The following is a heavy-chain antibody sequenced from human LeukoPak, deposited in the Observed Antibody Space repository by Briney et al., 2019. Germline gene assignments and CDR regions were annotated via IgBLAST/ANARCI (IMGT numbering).Heavy chain of an antibody. Sequence: SETLSLTCTVSGGSISSSTYYWGWIRQPPGKGPELIGNIYYSGSTYYNPSLKSRVTISVDTSKNQFSLKLSSVTAADTAVYYCARVKTKGQWPPDYWGQGTLVTVSS. V-gene: IGHV4-39*07. CDR3: ARVKTKGQWPPDY. J-gene: IGHJ4*02. CDR2: IYYSGST. CDR1: GGSISSSTYY. D-gene: IGHD6-19*01.